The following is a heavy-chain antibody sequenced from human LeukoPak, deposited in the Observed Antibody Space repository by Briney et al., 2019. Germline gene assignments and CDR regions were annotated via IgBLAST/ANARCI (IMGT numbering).Heavy chain of an antibody. D-gene: IGHD6-6*01. CDR3: ARGGKGIAARVPIDY. Sequence: ASVKVSCKASGYTSTSYDINWVRQATGQGLEWMGWMNPNSGNTGYAQKFQGRVTMTRNTSISTAYMELSSLRSEDTAVYYCARGGKGIAARVPIDYWGQGTLVTVSS. CDR2: MNPNSGNT. J-gene: IGHJ4*02. CDR1: GYTSTSYD. V-gene: IGHV1-8*01.